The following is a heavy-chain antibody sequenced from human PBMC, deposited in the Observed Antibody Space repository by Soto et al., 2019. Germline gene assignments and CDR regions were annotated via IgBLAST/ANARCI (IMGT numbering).Heavy chain of an antibody. D-gene: IGHD3-10*01. CDR3: ARSYGSGFNAFDI. Sequence: QVQLVESGGGLVKPGGSLRLSCAASGFTFSDYYMSWIRQAPGKGLEWVSYISSSSSYTNYADSVKGRFTISRDNAKNSLYLQMNSLRAEDTAVYYCARSYGSGFNAFDIWGQGTMVTVSS. CDR1: GFTFSDYY. J-gene: IGHJ3*02. V-gene: IGHV3-11*06. CDR2: ISSSSSYT.